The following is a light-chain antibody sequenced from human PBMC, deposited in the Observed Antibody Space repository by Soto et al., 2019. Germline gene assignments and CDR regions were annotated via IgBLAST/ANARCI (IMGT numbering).Light chain of an antibody. Sequence: DIVMTQSPAILSVSPGERATLSCRASQSVETFLAWFQHKAGQAPRLLIFGASTRAAGVPARFSGGGSGTEFTLTISSLQSEDFAVYYCQQYNNWPLFGQGTRLEIK. CDR3: QQYNNWPL. V-gene: IGKV3-15*01. CDR2: GAS. CDR1: QSVETF. J-gene: IGKJ5*01.